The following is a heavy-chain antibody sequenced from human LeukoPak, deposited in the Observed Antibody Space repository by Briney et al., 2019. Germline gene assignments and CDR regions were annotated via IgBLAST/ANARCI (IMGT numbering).Heavy chain of an antibody. CDR1: GYTFTSYD. CDR3: ARGGHDYGDYELTDY. V-gene: IGHV1-8*01. Sequence: ASVKVSCKAPGYTFTSYDINWVRQATGQGLEWMGWMNPNSSNTGYAQKFQGRVTMTRNTSISTAYMELSSLRSEDTAVYYCARGGHDYGDYELTDYWGQGTLVTVSS. J-gene: IGHJ4*02. CDR2: MNPNSSNT. D-gene: IGHD4-17*01.